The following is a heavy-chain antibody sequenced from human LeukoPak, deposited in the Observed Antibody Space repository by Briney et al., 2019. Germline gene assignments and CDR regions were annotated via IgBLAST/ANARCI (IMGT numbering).Heavy chain of an antibody. CDR1: GGSFSGYY. Sequence: SETLSLTCAVYGGSFSGYYWSWIRQPPGKGLEWIGEINHSGGTNYNPSLKSRVTISVDTSKNQFSLKLSSVTAADTAVYYCARADYGDYDTYYFDYWGQGTLVTVSS. D-gene: IGHD4-17*01. CDR3: ARADYGDYDTYYFDY. CDR2: INHSGGT. J-gene: IGHJ4*02. V-gene: IGHV4-34*01.